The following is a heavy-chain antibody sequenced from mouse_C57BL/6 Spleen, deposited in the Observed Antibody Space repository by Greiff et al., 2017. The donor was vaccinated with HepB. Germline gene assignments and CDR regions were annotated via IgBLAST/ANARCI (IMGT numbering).Heavy chain of an antibody. V-gene: IGHV1-85*01. CDR3: ARGEPHWYFDV. Sequence: VQRVESGPELVKPGASVKLSCKASGYTFTSYDINWVKQRPGQGLEWIGWIYPRDGSTKYNEKFKGKATLTVDTSSSTAYMELHSLTSEDSAVYFCARGEPHWYFDVWGTGTTVTVSS. J-gene: IGHJ1*03. CDR1: GYTFTSYD. CDR2: IYPRDGST.